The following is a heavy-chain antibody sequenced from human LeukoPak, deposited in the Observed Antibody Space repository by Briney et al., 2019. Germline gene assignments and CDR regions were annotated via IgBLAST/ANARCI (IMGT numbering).Heavy chain of an antibody. V-gene: IGHV3-9*01. CDR3: AKRPSDYGDYVTYFDY. D-gene: IGHD4-17*01. CDR1: GFMFDDYA. J-gene: IGHJ4*02. Sequence: PGGSLRLSCVASGFMFDDYAIHWVRQAPGKGLEWVSGVGWHGGSIGYADSVKGRFTISRDNSKDTLYLQMNSLRDEDTAVYYCAKRPSDYGDYVTYFDYWGQGTLVTVSS. CDR2: VGWHGGSI.